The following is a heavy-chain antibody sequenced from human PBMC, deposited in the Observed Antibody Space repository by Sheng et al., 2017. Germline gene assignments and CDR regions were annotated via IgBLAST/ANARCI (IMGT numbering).Heavy chain of an antibody. J-gene: IGHJ4*02. Sequence: EVQLVESGGDLVQPGGSLRLSCAVSGFTFSSYEMIWVRQAPGKGLEWVSYIDSSGSIIYYADSVKDRFTISRDNAKNSLYLQMNSLRADDTAVYYCARDMEDDSGSIDNWGQGTLVTVSS. D-gene: IGHD3-22*01. CDR2: IDSSGSII. V-gene: IGHV3-48*03. CDR1: GFTFSSYE. CDR3: ARDMEDDSGSIDN.